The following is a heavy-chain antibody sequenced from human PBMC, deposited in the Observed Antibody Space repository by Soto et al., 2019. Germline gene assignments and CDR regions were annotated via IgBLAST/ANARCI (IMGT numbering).Heavy chain of an antibody. CDR3: AKGGTYHIGDFDS. CDR1: GFTFNIYT. V-gene: IGHV3-23*01. D-gene: IGHD5-12*01. Sequence: PGGSLRLSCAASGFTFNIYTMSWVRQAPGKGLEWVSGIGARGSDTYFPDSVKGRFTISRDNSMDMVYLQMNSLRAEDTAVYFCAKGGTYHIGDFDSWGQGTLVTAPQ. CDR2: IGARGSDT. J-gene: IGHJ4*02.